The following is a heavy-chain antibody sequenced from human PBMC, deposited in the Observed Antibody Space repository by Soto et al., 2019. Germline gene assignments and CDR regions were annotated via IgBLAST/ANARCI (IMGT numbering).Heavy chain of an antibody. CDR2: IWDDGSNK. Sequence: QVQLVESGGGVVQPGRSLRLSCAASGFTFSSYGMHWVRQAPGKGLEWVAVIWDDGSNKYYADYVKGRFTISRDNSKKSLYLQRHSLRDEDTAVYACARGTVHFDYWGQGTLVTVSS. D-gene: IGHD4-17*01. CDR3: ARGTVHFDY. V-gene: IGHV3-33*01. J-gene: IGHJ4*02. CDR1: GFTFSSYG.